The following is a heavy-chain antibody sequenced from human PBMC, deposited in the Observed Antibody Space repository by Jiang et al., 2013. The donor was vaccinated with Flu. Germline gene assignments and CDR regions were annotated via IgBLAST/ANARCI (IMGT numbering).Heavy chain of an antibody. J-gene: IGHJ4*02. D-gene: IGHD3-22*01. Sequence: KVSCKASGGTFSSYTISWVRQAPGQGLEWMGRIIPILGIANYAQKFQGRVTITADKSTSTAYMELSSLRSEDTAVYYCARDYHVNHRRRSASSGYSTDSSGYPFDYWGQGTLVTVSS. CDR1: GGTFSSYT. V-gene: IGHV1-69*02. CDR2: IIPILGIA. CDR3: ARDYHVNHRRRSASSGYSTDSSGYPFDY.